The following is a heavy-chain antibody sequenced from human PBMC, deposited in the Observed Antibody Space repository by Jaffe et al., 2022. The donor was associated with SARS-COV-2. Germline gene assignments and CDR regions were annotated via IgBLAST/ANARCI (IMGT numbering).Heavy chain of an antibody. CDR1: GFTFSNYA. CDR3: AKIYDSNGYYRRYDVFDI. Sequence: EVQLLESGGGLVQPGGSLRLSCAASGFTFSNYAMSWVRQAPGKGLEWVSGISGSGGSTYYADSVQGRFSISRDNSKNTLYLRMDGLRAEDTAVFYCAKIYDSNGYYRRYDVFDIWGQGTMVTVSS. V-gene: IGHV3-23*01. J-gene: IGHJ3*02. D-gene: IGHD3-22*01. CDR2: ISGSGGST.